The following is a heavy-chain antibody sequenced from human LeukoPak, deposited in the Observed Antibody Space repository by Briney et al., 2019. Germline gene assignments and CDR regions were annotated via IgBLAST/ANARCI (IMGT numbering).Heavy chain of an antibody. D-gene: IGHD3-10*01. J-gene: IGHJ4*02. CDR3: AVSGAIGDFDY. CDR2: ISAYNGNT. CDR1: GGTFNTYG. V-gene: IGHV1-18*01. Sequence: ASVKVSCKASGGTFNTYGVSWVRQAPGQGLEWMGWISAYNGNTNYAQKLQGRVTMTTDTSTSTAYMELRSLRSDDTAVYYCAVSGAIGDFDYWGQGTLVTVSS.